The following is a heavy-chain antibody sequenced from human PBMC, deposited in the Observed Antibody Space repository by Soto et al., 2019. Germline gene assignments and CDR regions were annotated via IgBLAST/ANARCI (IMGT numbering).Heavy chain of an antibody. Sequence: GASVKVSCKASGYTFTSYDINWVRQATGQGLEWMGWMNPNSGNTGYAQKFQGRVTMTRNTSISTAYMELSSLRSEDTAVYYCARRLKDYGEYYYGMDVWGQGTTVTVYS. V-gene: IGHV1-8*01. J-gene: IGHJ6*02. CDR3: ARRLKDYGEYYYGMDV. D-gene: IGHD4-17*01. CDR2: MNPNSGNT. CDR1: GYTFTSYD.